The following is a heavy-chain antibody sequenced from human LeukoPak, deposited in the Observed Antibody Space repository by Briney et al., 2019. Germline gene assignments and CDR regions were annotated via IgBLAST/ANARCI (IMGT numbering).Heavy chain of an antibody. Sequence: PGGSLRLSCAASGLTFSSYWMHWVRQAPGKGLVWVSRIDSGVSSTIYADSVKGRFTISRDNAKNMLYLQVNSLRAEDTAVYYCARERWQGYNWFDPWGQGTLVTVSS. CDR2: IDSGVSST. CDR3: ARERWQGYNWFDP. V-gene: IGHV3-74*01. D-gene: IGHD4-23*01. CDR1: GLTFSSYW. J-gene: IGHJ5*02.